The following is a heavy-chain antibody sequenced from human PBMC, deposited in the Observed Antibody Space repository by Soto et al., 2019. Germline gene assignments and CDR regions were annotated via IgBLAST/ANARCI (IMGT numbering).Heavy chain of an antibody. CDR2: IFYSGGT. V-gene: IGHV4-39*01. J-gene: IGHJ5*02. CDR1: GGAILDSTYY. D-gene: IGHD3-22*01. CDR3: ARQATGYYYGWFDP. Sequence: QLLLQESGPGLVKPSETLSLTCTVSGGAILDSTYYWAWFRQPPGKGLEWIGTIFYSGGTFYTPSLKSRVPMSVDTSKNQFSLKLTSVTAADTAVYFCARQATGYYYGWFDPWGQGTLVTVSS.